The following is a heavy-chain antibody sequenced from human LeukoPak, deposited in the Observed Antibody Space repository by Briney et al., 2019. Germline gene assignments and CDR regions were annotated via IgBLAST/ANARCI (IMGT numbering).Heavy chain of an antibody. J-gene: IGHJ4*02. CDR1: GYTFTGYY. D-gene: IGHD3-16*01. CDR3: ARDPFYGSVDY. V-gene: IGHV1-2*02. Sequence: ASVKVSCKASGYTFTGYYMHWVRQAPGQGLEWMGWINPNSGGTNYAQKFQGRVTMTRDTSISTAYMELRSLRSDDTAVYYCARDPFYGSVDYWGQGTLVTVSS. CDR2: INPNSGGT.